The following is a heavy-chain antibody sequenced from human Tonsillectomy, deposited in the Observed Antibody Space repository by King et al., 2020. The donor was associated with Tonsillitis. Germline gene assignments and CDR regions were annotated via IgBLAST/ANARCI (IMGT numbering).Heavy chain of an antibody. CDR1: GFTFSDHD. CDR2: SRNKNKGYTT. V-gene: IGHV3-72*01. Sequence: VQLVESGGGLVQPGGSLRLPCTASGFTFSDHDMDWVRQAPGKGLEWVGRSRNKNKGYTTEYAASVRGRFTISRDASINSLYLQLNSLKTEDTAVYYCAVFRRTWGYWGQGTLVTVSS. J-gene: IGHJ4*02. D-gene: IGHD3-16*01. CDR3: AVFRRTWGY.